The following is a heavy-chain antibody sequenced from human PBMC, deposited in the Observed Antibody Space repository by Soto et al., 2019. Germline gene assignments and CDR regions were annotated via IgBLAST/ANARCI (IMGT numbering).Heavy chain of an antibody. D-gene: IGHD3-10*01. Sequence: QVQLQESGPGLVKPSESLSLTCTVSGASINNYYWSWIRQPPGKGLEWIGYFYDSGSTTYNPSLKSRVTISADTSKNQFSQKLTSVTTADTAVYYCARGVLWFGEFDYWGLGTLVTVSS. CDR2: FYDSGST. J-gene: IGHJ4*02. CDR1: GASINNYY. CDR3: ARGVLWFGEFDY. V-gene: IGHV4-59*01.